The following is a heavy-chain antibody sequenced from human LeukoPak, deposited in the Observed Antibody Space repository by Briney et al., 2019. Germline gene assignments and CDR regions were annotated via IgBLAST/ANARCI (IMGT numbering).Heavy chain of an antibody. J-gene: IGHJ4*02. V-gene: IGHV4-59*08. CDR2: IYYSGST. D-gene: IGHD3-10*01. Sequence: SETLSLTCTVSGGSISSYYWSWIRQPPGNGLEWIGYIYYSGSTNYNPSLKSRVTISVDTSKNQFSLKLSSVTAADTAVYYCARHGTMVRGVIDYWGQGTLVTVSS. CDR1: GGSISSYY. CDR3: ARHGTMVRGVIDY.